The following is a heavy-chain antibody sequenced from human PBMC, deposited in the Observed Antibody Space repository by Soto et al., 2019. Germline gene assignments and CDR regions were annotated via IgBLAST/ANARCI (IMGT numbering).Heavy chain of an antibody. V-gene: IGHV4-31*03. CDR3: ARRDRSGYSYWLDT. D-gene: IGHD3-22*01. CDR1: GGSISDGYY. Sequence: PSETLSLTCTVSGGSISDGYYWSWIRQHPGKGLEWLGSISYSGSTSYNPSLKSRLTISVDRSKSQFSLNLSSVTAADTAVYYCARRDRSGYSYWLDTWGQGTRVTVSS. J-gene: IGHJ5*02. CDR2: ISYSGST.